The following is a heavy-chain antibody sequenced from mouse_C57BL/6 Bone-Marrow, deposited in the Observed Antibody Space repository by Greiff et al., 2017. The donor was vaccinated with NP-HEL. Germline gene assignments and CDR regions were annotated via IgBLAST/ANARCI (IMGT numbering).Heavy chain of an antibody. CDR2: ISSGSSTI. V-gene: IGHV5-17*01. Sequence: EVQLVESGGGLVKPGGSLKLSCAASGFTFSDYGMHWVRQAPEKGLEWVAYISSGSSTIYYADTVKGRFTISRDNAKNTLFLQMTSLRSEDTAMYYCARGYYYGSSFSYAMDYWGQGTSVTVSS. D-gene: IGHD1-1*01. CDR3: ARGYYYGSSFSYAMDY. J-gene: IGHJ4*01. CDR1: GFTFSDYG.